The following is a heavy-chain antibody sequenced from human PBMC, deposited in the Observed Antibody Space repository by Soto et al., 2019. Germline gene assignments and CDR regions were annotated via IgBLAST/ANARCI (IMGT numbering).Heavy chain of an antibody. D-gene: IGHD5-18*01. J-gene: IGHJ4*02. V-gene: IGHV1-3*01. CDR1: GYTFTCCA. CDR2: LDAGNGNT. CDR3: ARGQSLYNYGVPGPFDS. Sequence: QVQLVQSGAEVRKPGASVKVSCKASGYTFTCCAMHWVRQAPGQRLEWMGWLDAGNGNTKYSQKFQGRVSITRDTSESTVYMELSSLRSEDTAVYYCARGQSLYNYGVPGPFDSWGQGTLVTVSS.